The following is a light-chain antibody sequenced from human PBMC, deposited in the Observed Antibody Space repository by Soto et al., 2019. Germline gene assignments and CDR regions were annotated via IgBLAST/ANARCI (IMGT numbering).Light chain of an antibody. CDR3: SSFSVSNSFV. CDR1: SNDVGGYNY. CDR2: EVN. J-gene: IGLJ1*01. Sequence: QSALTQPPSASGSPGQSVTISCTGTSNDVGGYNYVSWYQQHPGKAPKLMIYEVNKRPSGVPDRFSGSKSGNTASLTVSGLQGDDEADYYCSSFSVSNSFVFGTGTKVNVL. V-gene: IGLV2-8*01.